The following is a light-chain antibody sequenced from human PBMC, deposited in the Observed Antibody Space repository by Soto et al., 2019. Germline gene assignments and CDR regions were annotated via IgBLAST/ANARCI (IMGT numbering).Light chain of an antibody. CDR2: GAS. CDR3: QQYNNWPPKIT. V-gene: IGKV3-15*01. Sequence: EIVMTQSPATLSLSPGERATLSCRASQSVSSNLAWYQQKPDQAPRLLIYGASTRATGIPARSSGSGSGTEFTLTISSLQSEDFAVYYCQQYNNWPPKITFGQGTRLEIK. CDR1: QSVSSN. J-gene: IGKJ5*01.